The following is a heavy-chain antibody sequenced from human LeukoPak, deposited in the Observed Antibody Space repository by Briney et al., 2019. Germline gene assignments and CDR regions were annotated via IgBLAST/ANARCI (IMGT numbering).Heavy chain of an antibody. CDR3: AKSSFAVTRGRNDY. CDR2: ISGSGGST. CDR1: GFTFGSYA. D-gene: IGHD3-16*01. V-gene: IGHV3-23*01. J-gene: IGHJ4*02. Sequence: GGSLRLSCAASGFTFGSYAMSWVRQAPGKGLEWVSAISGSGGSTYYADSAKGRFTISRDNSKNTLYLQMNSLRAEDTAVYYCAKSSFAVTRGRNDYWGQGTLVTVSS.